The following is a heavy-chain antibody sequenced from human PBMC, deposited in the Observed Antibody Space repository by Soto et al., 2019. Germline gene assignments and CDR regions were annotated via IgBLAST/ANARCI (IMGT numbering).Heavy chain of an antibody. CDR3: ARARVGQAVWFGELSYYYGMDV. D-gene: IGHD3-10*01. Sequence: ASVKVSCKASGYTFTSYYMHWVRRAPGQGLEWMGIINPSGGSTSYAQKFQGRVTMTRDTSTSTVYMELSSLRSEDTAVYYCARARVGQAVWFGELSYYYGMDVWGQGTTVTVSS. CDR1: GYTFTSYY. CDR2: INPSGGST. J-gene: IGHJ6*02. V-gene: IGHV1-46*01.